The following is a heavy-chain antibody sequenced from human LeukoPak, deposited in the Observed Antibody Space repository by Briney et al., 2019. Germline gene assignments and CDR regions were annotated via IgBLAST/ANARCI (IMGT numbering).Heavy chain of an antibody. Sequence: ASVKVSCKASGYTFTGYYMRWVRQAPGQGLEWMGWINPNSGGTNYAQKFQGRVTMTGDTSISTAYMELSRLRSDDTAVYYCARALCSGGSCYYYYYGMDVWGQGTTVTVSS. J-gene: IGHJ6*02. CDR2: INPNSGGT. CDR3: ARALCSGGSCYYYYYGMDV. D-gene: IGHD2-15*01. CDR1: GYTFTGYY. V-gene: IGHV1-2*02.